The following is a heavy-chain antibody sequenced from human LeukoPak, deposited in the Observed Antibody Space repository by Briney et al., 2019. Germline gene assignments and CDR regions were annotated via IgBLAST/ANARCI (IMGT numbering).Heavy chain of an antibody. CDR3: ARRRDLLYY. D-gene: IGHD3/OR15-3a*01. J-gene: IGHJ4*02. Sequence: SETLSLTCTASGGSISSYYWSWIRLPPGKGLEWIGYLSKSGNTNYSPSLKTRVTIFGDTSKNQFSMKLSSVTAADTAVYYCARRRDLLYYWGQGTLVTVSS. V-gene: IGHV4-59*08. CDR1: GGSISSYY. CDR2: LSKSGNT.